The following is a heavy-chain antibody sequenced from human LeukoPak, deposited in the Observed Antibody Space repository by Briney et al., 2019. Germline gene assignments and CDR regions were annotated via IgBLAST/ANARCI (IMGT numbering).Heavy chain of an antibody. CDR1: GYPFTSYG. V-gene: IGHV1-46*01. J-gene: IGHJ3*02. Sequence: ASVKVSCKASGYPFTSYGISWVRQAPGQGLEWMGIINPSGGSTSYAQKFQGRVTMTRDTSTSTVYMELSSLRSEDTAVYYCARGCGGDCSWYAFDIWGQGTMVTVSS. CDR2: INPSGGST. D-gene: IGHD2-21*02. CDR3: ARGCGGDCSWYAFDI.